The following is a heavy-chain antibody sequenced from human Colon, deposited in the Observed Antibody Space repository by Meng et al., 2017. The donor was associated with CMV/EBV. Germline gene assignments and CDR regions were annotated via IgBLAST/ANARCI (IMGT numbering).Heavy chain of an antibody. Sequence: QVQLVQSGVEVKKPGTSVNLSCKASGYTFTGYWMHWVRQAPGQGLEWMGRIKPSTGDTNYAQNFQGRVTVTRDTSTSTVYMEVNSPTSDDTAVYYCTREGFDYWGQGALVTVSS. J-gene: IGHJ4*02. CDR1: GYTFTGYW. V-gene: IGHV1-2*06. CDR2: IKPSTGDT. CDR3: TREGFDY.